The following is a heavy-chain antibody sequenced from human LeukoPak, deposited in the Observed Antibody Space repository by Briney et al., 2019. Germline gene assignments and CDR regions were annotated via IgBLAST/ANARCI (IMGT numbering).Heavy chain of an antibody. CDR3: ARDLGIAAAGTTPASSYHMDV. J-gene: IGHJ6*03. V-gene: IGHV1-69*01. D-gene: IGHD6-13*01. Sequence: SVKVSCKASGGTFTSYAISWVRQAPGQGLEWMGGIIPIFGTANYAQKFQGRVTITADESTSTAYMELSSLRSEDTAVYYCARDLGIAAAGTTPASSYHMDVWGKGTTVTVSS. CDR2: IIPIFGTA. CDR1: GGTFTSYA.